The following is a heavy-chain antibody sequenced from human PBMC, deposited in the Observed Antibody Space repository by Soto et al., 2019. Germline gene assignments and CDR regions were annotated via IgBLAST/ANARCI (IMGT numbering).Heavy chain of an antibody. CDR1: GGSISSYY. Sequence: ETLSLTCTVSGGSISSYYWSWIRQPAGKGLEWIGRIYTSGSTNYNPSLKSRVTMSVDTSKNQFSLKLSSVTAADTAVYYCARLYYYDSSGYPDYWGQGTLVTVSS. J-gene: IGHJ4*02. D-gene: IGHD3-22*01. V-gene: IGHV4-4*07. CDR2: IYTSGST. CDR3: ARLYYYDSSGYPDY.